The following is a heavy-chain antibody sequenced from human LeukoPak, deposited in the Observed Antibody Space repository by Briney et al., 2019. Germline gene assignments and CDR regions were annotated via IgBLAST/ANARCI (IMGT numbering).Heavy chain of an antibody. D-gene: IGHD2-15*01. Sequence: SGTLSLTCAVSGGSISSGNWWSWVRQPPGKGLEWIGEIYHSGSTNYNPSLKSRVTISVDKSKNQFSLNLTSVTAADTAVYFRAKEAVAAGPHYFDYWGQGTLVTVSS. CDR2: IYHSGST. V-gene: IGHV4-4*02. CDR1: GGSISSGNW. CDR3: AKEAVAAGPHYFDY. J-gene: IGHJ4*02.